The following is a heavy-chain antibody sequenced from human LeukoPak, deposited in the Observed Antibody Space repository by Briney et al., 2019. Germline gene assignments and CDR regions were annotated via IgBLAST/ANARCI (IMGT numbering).Heavy chain of an antibody. V-gene: IGHV1-69*01. CDR1: GGTFSSYA. CDR2: IIPIFGTA. Sequence: SVKVSCKASGGTFSSYAISWVRQAPGQGLEWMGGIIPIFGTANYAQKFQGRVAITADELSTTAYMELSSLISEDTAVYYCTRDPLAASAPGYFDSWGQGSLVTVSS. CDR3: TRDPLAASAPGYFDS. J-gene: IGHJ4*02. D-gene: IGHD6-13*01.